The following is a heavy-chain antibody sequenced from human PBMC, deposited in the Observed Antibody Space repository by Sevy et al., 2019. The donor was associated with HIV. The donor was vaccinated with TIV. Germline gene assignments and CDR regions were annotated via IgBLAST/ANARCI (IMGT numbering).Heavy chain of an antibody. D-gene: IGHD6-13*01. J-gene: IGHJ4*02. V-gene: IGHV3-49*03. CDR3: TREGKSPSFDY. CDR2: IRSKAYGGTT. Sequence: YLRLSCTASGFTFGDYAMSWFRQAPGKGLEWVGFIRSKAYGGTTEYAASVKGRFTISRDDSKSIAYLQMNSLKTEDTAVYYCTREGKSPSFDYWGQGTLVIVSS. CDR1: GFTFGDYA.